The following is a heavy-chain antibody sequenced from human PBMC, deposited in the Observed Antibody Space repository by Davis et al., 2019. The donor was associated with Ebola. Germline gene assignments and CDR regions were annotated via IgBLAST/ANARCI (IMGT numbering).Heavy chain of an antibody. V-gene: IGHV3-21*01. CDR3: ARLPAARNLGPQD. CDR1: GFTFSSYS. D-gene: IGHD6-6*01. J-gene: IGHJ4*02. Sequence: GESLKISCAASGFTFSSYSMNWVRQAPGKGLEWVSSISSSSSYIYYADSVKGRFTISRDNAKNSLYLQMNSLRAEDTAVYYCARLPAARNLGPQDWGQGTLVTVSS. CDR2: ISSSSSYI.